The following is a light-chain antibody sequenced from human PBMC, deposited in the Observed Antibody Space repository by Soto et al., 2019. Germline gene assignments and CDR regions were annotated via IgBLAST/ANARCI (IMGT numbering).Light chain of an antibody. CDR1: SSDVGGYNY. CDR2: DVS. Sequence: QSALTQPASVSGSPGQSITISCTGTSSDVGGYNYVSWYQQHPGKAPKLMIYDVSNRPSGVSNRFSGSKSGNTASLTISGLQAEDEADYYCSSYTSSTTSSFGTGTKLTV. CDR3: SSYTSSTTSS. J-gene: IGLJ1*01. V-gene: IGLV2-14*03.